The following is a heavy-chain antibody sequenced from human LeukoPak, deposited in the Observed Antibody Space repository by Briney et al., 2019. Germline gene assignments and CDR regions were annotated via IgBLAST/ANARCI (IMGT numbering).Heavy chain of an antibody. V-gene: IGHV4-39*01. CDR2: IYYSGST. J-gene: IGHJ6*02. CDR3: ARSSSGLYYYYGMDV. Sequence: PSETLSLTCTVSGGSISSSSYYWGWIRQPPGKGLEWIGSIYYSGSTYYNPSLKSRVTISVDTSKNQFSLKLSSATAADTAVYYCARSSSGLYYYYGMDVWGQGTTVTVSS. CDR1: GGSISSSSYY. D-gene: IGHD6-6*01.